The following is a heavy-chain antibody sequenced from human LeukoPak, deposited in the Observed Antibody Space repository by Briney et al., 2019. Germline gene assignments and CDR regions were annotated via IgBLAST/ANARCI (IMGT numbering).Heavy chain of an antibody. CDR1: GFTFSSYE. J-gene: IGHJ4*02. Sequence: PGGSLRLSCAASGFTFSSYEMNWVRQAPGKGLEWVSYISSGGSTIYYADSVKGRFTISRDNAKNSLYLQMNSLRAEDTAVYYCARDKIGVVTGFDYWGQGTLVTVSS. CDR2: ISSGGSTI. D-gene: IGHD3-3*01. CDR3: ARDKIGVVTGFDY. V-gene: IGHV3-48*03.